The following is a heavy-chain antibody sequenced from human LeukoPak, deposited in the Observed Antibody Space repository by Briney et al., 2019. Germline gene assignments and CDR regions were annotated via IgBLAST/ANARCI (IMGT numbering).Heavy chain of an antibody. CDR3: ARVALGSWYFDL. D-gene: IGHD2-15*01. CDR2: ISTYNGNT. Sequence: GASVKVSCKASGYTFTSHSINWLRQAPGQGLEWMGWISTYNGNTNYAQKFQGRVTLTTDTSTRTAYMDLRSLRSDDTAVYHCARVALGSWYFDLWGRGTLVTVSS. J-gene: IGHJ2*01. CDR1: GYTFTSHS. V-gene: IGHV1-18*01.